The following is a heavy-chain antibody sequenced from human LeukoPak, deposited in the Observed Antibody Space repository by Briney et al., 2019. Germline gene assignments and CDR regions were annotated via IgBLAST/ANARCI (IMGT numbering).Heavy chain of an antibody. CDR2: IRYDGSNK. J-gene: IGHJ6*03. CDR1: GFTFSGYG. V-gene: IGHV3-30*02. CDR3: ANYPSSWYPTADYYYYMDV. D-gene: IGHD6-13*01. Sequence: GGSLRLSCAASGFTFSGYGMHWVRQAPGKGLEWVAFIRYDGSNKYYADSVKGRFTISRDNSKNTLYLQMNSLRAEDTAVYYCANYPSSWYPTADYYYYMDVWGKGTTVTVSS.